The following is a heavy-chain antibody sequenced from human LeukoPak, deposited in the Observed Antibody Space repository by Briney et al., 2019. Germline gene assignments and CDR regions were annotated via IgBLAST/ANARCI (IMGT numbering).Heavy chain of an antibody. D-gene: IGHD6-13*01. CDR1: GYIFIAYY. CDR2: ISPNSGGT. V-gene: IGHV1-2*02. CDR3: AKDRGVGSSWSPHDAFDI. J-gene: IGHJ3*02. Sequence: ASVKVSCKASGYIFIAYYMHWVRQAPGQGLEWMGWISPNSGGTNYAQKFQGRVTMTRDTSISTAYMELSRLTSDDTAIYYCAKDRGVGSSWSPHDAFDIWGQGTMVTVSS.